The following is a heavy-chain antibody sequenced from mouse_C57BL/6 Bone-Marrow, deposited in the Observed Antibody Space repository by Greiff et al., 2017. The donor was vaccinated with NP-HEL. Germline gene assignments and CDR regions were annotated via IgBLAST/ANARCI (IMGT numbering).Heavy chain of an antibody. CDR2: ISGGGGNT. D-gene: IGHD2-2*01. CDR1: GFTFSSYT. CDR3: AREGDYGYEARAMDY. Sequence: EVKVEESGGGLVKPGGSLKLSCAASGFTFSSYTMSWVRQTPEKRLEWVATISGGGGNTYYPDSVKGRFTISRDNAKNTLYLQMSSLRSEDTALYYCAREGDYGYEARAMDYWGQGTSVTVSS. V-gene: IGHV5-9*01. J-gene: IGHJ4*01.